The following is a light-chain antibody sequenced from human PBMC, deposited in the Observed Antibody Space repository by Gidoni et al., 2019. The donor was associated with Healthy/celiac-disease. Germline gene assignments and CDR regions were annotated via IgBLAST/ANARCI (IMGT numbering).Light chain of an antibody. CDR3: SSYTSSSTPVV. J-gene: IGLJ2*01. V-gene: IGLV2-14*01. CDR1: SSDVGGYNY. Sequence: QSALTQPASVSGSPGQSITISCTGTSSDVGGYNYVSWYQQHPGKAPKLMIYDVSNRPSGVSNRCSGSKSGNTASLTTSGLQAEDEADYYCSSYTSSSTPVVFGGGTKLTVL. CDR2: DVS.